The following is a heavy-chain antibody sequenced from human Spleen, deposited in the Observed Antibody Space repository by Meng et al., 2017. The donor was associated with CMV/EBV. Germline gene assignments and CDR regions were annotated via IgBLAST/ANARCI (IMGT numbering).Heavy chain of an antibody. J-gene: IGHJ4*02. CDR2: IYYSGIT. V-gene: IGHV4-34*01. CDR1: GGSFSGYY. Sequence: GSLRLSCAVYGGSFSGYYWCWIRQPPGKGLEWIGNIYYSGITYYQPSLKSRVTISMRTSKNQFSLNLRSVTAADTAIYYCARGYCSGTNCYYGYYFDYWGQGALVTVSS. CDR3: ARGYCSGTNCYYGYYFDY. D-gene: IGHD2-2*01.